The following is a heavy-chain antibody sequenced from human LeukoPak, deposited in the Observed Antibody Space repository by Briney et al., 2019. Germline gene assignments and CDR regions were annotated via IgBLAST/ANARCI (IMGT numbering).Heavy chain of an antibody. Sequence: SETLSLTCTVSGRSIRSVYWNWIRQSAGKRLEWIGRIYATDLTNYNPSLKSRVTLSVDMSQNELSLTLKSVTAADTAVYYCARGFGSGTSPIDLWGQGALVTVSS. D-gene: IGHD3-10*01. J-gene: IGHJ5*02. V-gene: IGHV4-4*07. CDR2: IYATDLT. CDR3: ARGFGSGTSPIDL. CDR1: GRSIRSVY.